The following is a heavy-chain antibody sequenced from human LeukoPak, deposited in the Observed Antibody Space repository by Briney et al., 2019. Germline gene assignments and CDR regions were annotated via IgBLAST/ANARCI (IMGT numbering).Heavy chain of an antibody. CDR3: ARLGSGHFYYYGMDV. CDR1: GGSISSGGYS. J-gene: IGHJ6*02. V-gene: IGHV4-30-2*01. CDR2: IYHSGST. D-gene: IGHD3-10*01. Sequence: SQTLSLTCAVSGGSISSGGYSWSWIRQPPGKGLEWIGYIYHSGSTYYNPSLKSRVTISVDRSKNQFSLKLSSVTAADTAVYYCARLGSGHFYYYGMDVWGQGTTVTVSS.